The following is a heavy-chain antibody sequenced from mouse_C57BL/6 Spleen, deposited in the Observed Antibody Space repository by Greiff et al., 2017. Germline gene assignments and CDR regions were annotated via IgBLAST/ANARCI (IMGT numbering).Heavy chain of an antibody. D-gene: IGHD2-3*01. V-gene: IGHV1-55*01. Sequence: QVHVKQSGAELVKPGASVKMSCKASGYTFTSYWITWVKQRPGQGLEWIGDIYPGSGSTNYNEKFKSKATLTVDTSSSTAYMQLSSLTSEDSAVYYCARSYDGYSWFAYWGQGTLVTVSA. CDR2: IYPGSGST. CDR3: ARSYDGYSWFAY. J-gene: IGHJ3*01. CDR1: GYTFTSYW.